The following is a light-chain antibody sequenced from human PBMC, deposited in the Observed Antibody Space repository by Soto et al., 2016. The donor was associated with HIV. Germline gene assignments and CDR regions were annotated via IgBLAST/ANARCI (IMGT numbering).Light chain of an antibody. CDR3: QQYDTYPYT. CDR1: QNIIIW. V-gene: IGKV1-5*03. Sequence: DVQMTQSPSTLSASVGDRVTITCRASQNIIIWLAWYQQKPGKAPKVLIYKASSLESGVPSRFSGSGSGTEFTLTISSLQPDDFATYYCQQYDTYPYTFGQGTKAGDQT. CDR2: KAS. J-gene: IGKJ2*01.